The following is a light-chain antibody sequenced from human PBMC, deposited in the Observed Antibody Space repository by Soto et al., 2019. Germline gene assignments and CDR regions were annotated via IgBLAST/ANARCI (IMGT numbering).Light chain of an antibody. CDR2: KAS. Sequence: DIQMTQSPSTLSASVGDRVTITSRASQSISSWLAWYQQKPGKAPKLLIYKASSLESGVPSRFSGSGSGTEFTLTISSLQPDDFATYYCQQYNSYCTFGGGTKVDIK. V-gene: IGKV1-5*03. CDR1: QSISSW. CDR3: QQYNSYCT. J-gene: IGKJ4*01.